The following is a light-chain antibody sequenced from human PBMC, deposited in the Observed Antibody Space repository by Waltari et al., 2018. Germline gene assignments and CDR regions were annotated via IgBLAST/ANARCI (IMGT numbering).Light chain of an antibody. CDR1: SSDVGGYKY. CDR2: DVS. J-gene: IGLJ1*01. Sequence: QSALTQPASVSGSPGQSITISCTGTSSDVGGYKYVSWYQQHPGKAPKLMIYDVSERPSGVSNRCSGSKSANTASLTIAGLQAEDEADYYCCSYAGSGTYVFGTGTKVTVL. CDR3: CSYAGSGTYV. V-gene: IGLV2-23*02.